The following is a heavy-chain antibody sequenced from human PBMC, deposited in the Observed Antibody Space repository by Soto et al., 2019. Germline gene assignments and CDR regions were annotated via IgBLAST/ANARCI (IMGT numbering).Heavy chain of an antibody. J-gene: IGHJ4*02. D-gene: IGHD3-16*02. Sequence: ALVNLACQTAGYTITRYGVSWVRQTQGQGLEWMGWISAYNGNTNYAQKLQGRVTMTTDTSTSTAYMELRSLRSDDTAVYYCARGHYYDYIWGSYRHYYFDYWGQGTLVTVSS. V-gene: IGHV1-18*01. CDR3: ARGHYYDYIWGSYRHYYFDY. CDR1: GYTITRYG. CDR2: ISAYNGNT.